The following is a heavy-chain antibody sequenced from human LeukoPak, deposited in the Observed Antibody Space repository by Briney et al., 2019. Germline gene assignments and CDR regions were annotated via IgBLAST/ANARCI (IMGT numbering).Heavy chain of an antibody. D-gene: IGHD6-6*01. CDR2: IYSGGST. CDR1: GFSVSDNY. V-gene: IGHV3-66*01. J-gene: IGHJ4*02. CDR3: ARDRIPR. Sequence: GGSLRLSCAASGFSVSDNYMSWVRQAPGKGLEWVSIIYSGGSTYYADSVKGRFTISRDNSKNTLYLQMNSLRAEDTAVYYCARDRIPRWGQGTLVTVSS.